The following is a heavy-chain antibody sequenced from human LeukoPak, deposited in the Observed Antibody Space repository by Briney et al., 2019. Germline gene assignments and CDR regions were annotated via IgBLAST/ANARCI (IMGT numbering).Heavy chain of an antibody. CDR3: ARGPSDHCSSTSCHDWFDP. J-gene: IGHJ5*02. Sequence: LWASVKVSCKASGYTFTSYGISWVRQAPGQGLEWMGWISAYNGNTNYAQKLQGRVTMTTDTSTSTAYMELSSLRSEDTAVYYCARGPSDHCSSTSCHDWFDPWGQGTLVTVSS. CDR2: ISAYNGNT. V-gene: IGHV1-18*01. CDR1: GYTFTSYG. D-gene: IGHD2-2*01.